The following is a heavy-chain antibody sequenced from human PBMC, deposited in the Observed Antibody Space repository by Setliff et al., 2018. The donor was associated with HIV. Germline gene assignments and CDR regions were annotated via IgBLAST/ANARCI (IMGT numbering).Heavy chain of an antibody. J-gene: IGHJ4*02. CDR2: ITSRSADI. CDR1: GFTFSTFS. Sequence: GGSLRLSCAASGFTFSTFSMSWVRQAPGKGLEWVSSITSRSADIYYADSVRGRFTISRDNARNSLLLQMSSLRADDTAVYYCARVRPLGYCSTGACPPDYWGQGTLVTVSS. CDR3: ARVRPLGYCSTGACPPDY. V-gene: IGHV3-21*01. D-gene: IGHD2-8*01.